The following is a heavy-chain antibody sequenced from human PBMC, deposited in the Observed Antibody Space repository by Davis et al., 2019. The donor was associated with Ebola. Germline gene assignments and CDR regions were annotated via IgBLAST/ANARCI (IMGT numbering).Heavy chain of an antibody. CDR3: ARGRPGDY. V-gene: IGHV3-48*02. J-gene: IGHJ4*02. CDR1: GFSFSSYS. CDR2: ISSSSSTI. Sequence: GESLKISCAASGFSFSSYSMNWVRQAPGKELEWVSYISSSSSTIYYADSVKGRFTISRDNAKNSLYLQMNSLRDEDTAVYYCARGRPGDYWGQGTLVTVSS.